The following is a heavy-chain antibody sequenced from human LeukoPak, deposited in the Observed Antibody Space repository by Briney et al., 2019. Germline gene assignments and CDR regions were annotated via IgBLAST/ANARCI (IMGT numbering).Heavy chain of an antibody. CDR3: ARDSAGYSGYPGHYYYYMDV. CDR1: GGSISSYY. J-gene: IGHJ6*03. CDR2: IYTSGST. Sequence: PSETLSLTCTVSGGSISSYYWSWIRQPAGKGLEWIGRIYTSGSTNYNPSLKSRVTMSVDTSKNQFSLKLSSVTAADTAVYYCARDSAGYSGYPGHYYYYMDVWGKGTTVTISS. V-gene: IGHV4-4*07. D-gene: IGHD5-12*01.